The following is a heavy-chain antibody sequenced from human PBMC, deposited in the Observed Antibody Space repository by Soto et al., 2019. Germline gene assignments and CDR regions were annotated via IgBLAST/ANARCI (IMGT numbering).Heavy chain of an antibody. CDR2: MYSGGTT. CDR3: ARDGYSSNWCVL. D-gene: IGHD6-13*01. CDR1: GLLVSNNY. V-gene: IGHV3-53*01. Sequence: GGSLRLSCAASGLLVSNNYMSWVRQAPGKGLEWVSIMYSGGTTYYADSVEGRFTMSRDDSKNMVYLQMNSLRAEDTAVYYCARDGYSSNWCVLRRKGTLVTVSS. J-gene: IGHJ5*02.